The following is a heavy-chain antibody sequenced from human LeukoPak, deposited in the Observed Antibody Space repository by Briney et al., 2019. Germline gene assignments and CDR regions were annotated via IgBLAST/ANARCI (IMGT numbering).Heavy chain of an antibody. D-gene: IGHD3-10*02. V-gene: IGHV3-7*01. CDR2: INEGANVK. Sequence: GGSLRLSCAASGFIFSRYWMSWVRQAPGKGLEWLANINEGANVKFYVDSVKGRFTISRDNAKNSLYLQMNSLRAEDTAVYYCAELGITMIGGVWGKGTTVTISS. CDR1: GFIFSRYW. CDR3: AELGITMIGGV. J-gene: IGHJ6*04.